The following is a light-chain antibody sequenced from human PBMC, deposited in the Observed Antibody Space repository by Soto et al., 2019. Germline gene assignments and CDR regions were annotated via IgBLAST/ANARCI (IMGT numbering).Light chain of an antibody. V-gene: IGLV4-60*02. Sequence: QSVLTQSSSASASLGSSVKLTCTLSSGHSSYIIAWHQQQPGKAPRYLMKLEGSGSYNKGSGVPDRFSGSSPGADRYLTISNLQFEDEADYYCETWDSNTHTVFGGGTKLTVL. J-gene: IGLJ3*02. CDR3: ETWDSNTHTV. CDR1: SGHSSYI. CDR2: LEGSGSY.